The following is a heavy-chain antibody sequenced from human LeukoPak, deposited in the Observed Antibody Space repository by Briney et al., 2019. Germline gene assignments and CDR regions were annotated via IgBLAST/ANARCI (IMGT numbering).Heavy chain of an antibody. J-gene: IGHJ4*02. Sequence: GGSLRLSCAISGFTVSSNYMSWVRQAPGKGLEWVSVIYSGGITDYAYSVEGRFTISRDNSKNTLHLQMNNLRAEDTAVYYCARVVIRPYYFDYWGQGTLVTVSS. D-gene: IGHD4-23*01. V-gene: IGHV3-66*01. CDR2: IYSGGIT. CDR3: ARVVIRPYYFDY. CDR1: GFTVSSNY.